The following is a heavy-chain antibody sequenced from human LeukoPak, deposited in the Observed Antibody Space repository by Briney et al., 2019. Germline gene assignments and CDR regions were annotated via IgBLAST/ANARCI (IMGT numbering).Heavy chain of an antibody. CDR3: AKNGGKLHSYYMDV. V-gene: IGHV3-30*02. D-gene: IGHD4-23*01. Sequence: GGSLRLSCAASGFTFSNYGIHWVRQAPGKGLEWVAFITYDGSNKYYADSVRGRFTISRDNSKNTLYLQMNSLRVEDTAVYYCAKNGGKLHSYYMDVWGKGTTVTISS. J-gene: IGHJ6*03. CDR2: ITYDGSNK. CDR1: GFTFSNYG.